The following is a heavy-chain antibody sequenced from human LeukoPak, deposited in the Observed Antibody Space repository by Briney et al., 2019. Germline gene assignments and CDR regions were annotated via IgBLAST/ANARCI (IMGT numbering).Heavy chain of an antibody. J-gene: IGHJ6*03. V-gene: IGHV3-7*01. CDR1: GFTFSSHW. CDR2: IKQDGSEK. CDR3: ARDSNYAIDQYYYYYMDV. D-gene: IGHD4-11*01. Sequence: GGSLRLSCAASGFTFSSHWMSWVRQAPGKGLEWEANIKQDGSEKYYVDSVKGRFTIYRDNAKNSLYLQMNSLRAEDTAVYYCARDSNYAIDQYYYYYMDVWGKGTTVTVSS.